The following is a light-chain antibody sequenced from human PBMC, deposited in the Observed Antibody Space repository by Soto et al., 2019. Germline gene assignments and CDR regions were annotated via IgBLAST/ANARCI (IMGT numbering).Light chain of an antibody. CDR2: EVN. Sequence: QAALTQPASVTGSPGQSINISCTGTNSDIGRYNYVSWFQQHPGKVPKLVIFEVNYRPSGVSDRFSVSKSGNTASLTITGLQAEDEADYYCTSCITANTRCVFGSGTKVTAL. J-gene: IGLJ1*01. CDR3: TSCITANTRCV. CDR1: NSDIGRYNY. V-gene: IGLV2-14*01.